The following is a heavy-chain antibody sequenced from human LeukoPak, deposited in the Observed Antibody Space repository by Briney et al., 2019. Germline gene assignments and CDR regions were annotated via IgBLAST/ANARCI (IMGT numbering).Heavy chain of an antibody. CDR3: ARVPNYYDSSGSIDY. J-gene: IGHJ4*02. D-gene: IGHD3-22*01. Sequence: ASVKVSCTASGYTFTSYGISWVRQAPGQGLEWMGGISAYNGNTNYAQKLQGRVTMTTDTSTSTAYMELRSLRSDDTAVYYCARVPNYYDSSGSIDYWGQGTLVAVSS. CDR2: ISAYNGNT. CDR1: GYTFTSYG. V-gene: IGHV1-18*01.